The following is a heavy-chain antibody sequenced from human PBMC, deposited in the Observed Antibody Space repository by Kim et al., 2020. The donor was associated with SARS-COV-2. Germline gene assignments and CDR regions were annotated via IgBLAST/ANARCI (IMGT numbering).Heavy chain of an antibody. Sequence: TNHNPSLKSRVAIPVDTSKTQFSLKLSAVTAADTAVYYCARRSSLGGFDYWGQGTLVTVSS. D-gene: IGHD6-13*01. J-gene: IGHJ4*02. V-gene: IGHV4-59*08. CDR3: ARRSSLGGFDY. CDR2: T.